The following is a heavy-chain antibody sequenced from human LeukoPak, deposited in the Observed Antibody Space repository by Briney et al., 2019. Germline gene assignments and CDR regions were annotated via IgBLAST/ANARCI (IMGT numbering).Heavy chain of an antibody. CDR2: INPNSGGT. Sequence: GASVKVSCKASGYTFTGYYMHWVRQAPGQGLEWMGWINPNSGGTNYAQKFQGRVTMTRDTSISTAYMELSRLRSDGTAVYYCARGMIPILYAEYFQHWGQGTLVTVSS. CDR3: ARGMIPILYAEYFQH. CDR1: GYTFTGYY. D-gene: IGHD3-16*01. J-gene: IGHJ1*01. V-gene: IGHV1-2*02.